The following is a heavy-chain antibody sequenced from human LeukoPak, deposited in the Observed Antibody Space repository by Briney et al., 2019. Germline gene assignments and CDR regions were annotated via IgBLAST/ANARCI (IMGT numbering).Heavy chain of an antibody. CDR2: IYYSGST. CDR3: ASLRTGDFDY. V-gene: IGHV4-39*01. J-gene: IGHJ4*02. Sequence: PSENLSLTCTVSGGSISSSSYYWGWIRQPPGKGLEWIGSIYYSGSTYYNPSLKSRVTISVDTSKNQFSLKLSSVTAADTAVYYCASLRTGDFDYWGQGALVTVSS. CDR1: GGSISSSSYY. D-gene: IGHD3-10*01.